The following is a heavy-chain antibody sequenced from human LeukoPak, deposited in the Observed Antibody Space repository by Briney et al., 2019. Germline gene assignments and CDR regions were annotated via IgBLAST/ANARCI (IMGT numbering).Heavy chain of an antibody. CDR3: AKWGPYCVGDYCPALDS. CDR2: INQDGSKK. CDR1: RFTLSNYW. Sequence: GGSLRLSCVASRFTLSNYWMSWVRQAPGKGLEWVANINQDGSKKRYADSMKGRFTISRDNAKESLYLQLNSLRAEDTAVYYCAKWGPYCVGDYCPALDSWGPGTLVTVSS. V-gene: IGHV3-7*01. J-gene: IGHJ4*02. D-gene: IGHD2-21*02.